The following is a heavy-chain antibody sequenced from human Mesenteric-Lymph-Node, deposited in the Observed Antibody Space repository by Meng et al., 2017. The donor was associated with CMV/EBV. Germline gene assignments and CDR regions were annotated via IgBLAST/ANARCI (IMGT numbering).Heavy chain of an antibody. CDR2: IIPIFGTA. CDR3: ARDRQGGYSGYSY. Sequence: ASGGTFSSYAISWVRQAPGQGLEWMGGIIPIFGTANYAQKFQGRVTITADDSTNTAYMELSSLTSEDTAIYYCARDRQGGYSGYSYWGQGTLVTVSS. D-gene: IGHD5-12*01. J-gene: IGHJ4*02. V-gene: IGHV1-69*01. CDR1: GGTFSSYA.